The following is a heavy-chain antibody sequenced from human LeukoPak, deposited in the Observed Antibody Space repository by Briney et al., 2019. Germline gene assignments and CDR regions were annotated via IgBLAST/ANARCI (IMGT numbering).Heavy chain of an antibody. Sequence: SETLSLTCTVSSGSISIPNYYWGWIRQPPGKGLEWIGSIYYSGNTKDSPSLKSRVTISVDTSKNQFSLRLSSVTAADTAVYYCARYSIRVTADAFDIWGQGTMVTVSS. CDR1: SGSISIPNYY. V-gene: IGHV4-39*07. J-gene: IGHJ3*02. CDR2: IYYSGNT. CDR3: ARYSIRVTADAFDI. D-gene: IGHD4-11*01.